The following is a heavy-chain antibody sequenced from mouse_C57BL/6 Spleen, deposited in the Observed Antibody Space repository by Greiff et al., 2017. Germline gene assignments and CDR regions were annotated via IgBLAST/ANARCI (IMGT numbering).Heavy chain of an antibody. CDR1: GFSLSTFGMG. Sequence: QVTLKECGPGILQPSQTLSLTCSFSGFSLSTFGMGVGWIRQPSGKGLEWLAHIWWDDDKYYNPALKSRLTISKDTSKNQVFLKIANVDTADTATYYCARIASNSSGYPYYFDYWGQGTTLTVSS. V-gene: IGHV8-8*01. CDR2: IWWDDDK. D-gene: IGHD3-2*02. CDR3: ARIASNSSGYPYYFDY. J-gene: IGHJ2*01.